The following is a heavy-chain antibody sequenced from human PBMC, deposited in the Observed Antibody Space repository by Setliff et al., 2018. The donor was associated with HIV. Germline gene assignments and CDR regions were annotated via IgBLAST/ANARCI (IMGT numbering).Heavy chain of an antibody. V-gene: IGHV4-59*12. CDR2: INHSGST. CDR3: ARGREVMTTAPYWYFDL. J-gene: IGHJ2*01. Sequence: KTSETLSLTCTVSGGPLSSYYWNWIRQPPGKGLEWIGEINHSGSTDYNPSLKSRVTISLDTSKNQFSLKLNTVTAADTAVYYCARGREVMTTAPYWYFDLWGRGTLVTVSS. D-gene: IGHD3-10*01. CDR1: GGPLSSYY.